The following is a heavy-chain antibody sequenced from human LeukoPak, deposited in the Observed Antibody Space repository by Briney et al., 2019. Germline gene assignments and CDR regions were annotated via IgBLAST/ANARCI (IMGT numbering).Heavy chain of an antibody. D-gene: IGHD6-13*01. Sequence: GASVKVSCKASGYTFATYGFCWVRQAPGHGLEWMGWISANTGKTDYAQKFQGRVTMTTDTSTSTAYMELRSLRPDDTAVYYCAKVAGDRMDYRGQGTLLTVSS. J-gene: IGHJ4*02. CDR2: ISANTGKT. CDR1: GYTFATYG. CDR3: AKVAGDRMDY. V-gene: IGHV1-18*01.